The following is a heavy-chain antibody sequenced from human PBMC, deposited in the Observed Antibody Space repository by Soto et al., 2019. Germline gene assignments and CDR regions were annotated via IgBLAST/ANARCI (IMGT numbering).Heavy chain of an antibody. CDR1: GFTFSSYS. D-gene: IGHD4-17*01. CDR2: ISSSSSTI. CDR3: ARELYGDYVAIDY. J-gene: IGHJ4*02. Sequence: PGGSLRLSCAASGFTFSSYSMNWVRQAPGKGLEWVSYISSSSSTIYYADSVKGRFTISRDNAKNSLYLQMNSLRAEDTAVYYCARELYGDYVAIDYWGQGTLVTVSS. V-gene: IGHV3-48*01.